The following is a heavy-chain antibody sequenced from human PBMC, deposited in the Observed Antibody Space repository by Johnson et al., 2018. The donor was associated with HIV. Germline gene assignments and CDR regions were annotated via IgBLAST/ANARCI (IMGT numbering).Heavy chain of an antibody. D-gene: IGHD1-26*01. CDR2: ISSAGSHT. CDR3: ARDGGSTRGDAFDI. J-gene: IGHJ3*02. V-gene: IGHV3-30*03. Sequence: QVQLVESGAGLLKPGGSLRMSCPASGFTFSDYYMSWIRQAPGKGLDWVALISSAGSHTYYADSVPGRFTISRANSKNTLYLQMNSLRAEDTAVYSCARDGGSTRGDAFDIWGQGTMVNVSS. CDR1: GFTFSDYY.